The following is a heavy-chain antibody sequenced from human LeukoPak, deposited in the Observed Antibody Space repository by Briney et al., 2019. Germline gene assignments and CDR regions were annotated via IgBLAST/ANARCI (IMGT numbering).Heavy chain of an antibody. J-gene: IGHJ3*02. CDR1: GYTFTSYG. CDR3: ARDPQHYYDSSGADDAFDI. V-gene: IGHV1-18*01. D-gene: IGHD3-22*01. Sequence: ASVEVSCKASGYTFTSYGISWVRQAPGQGLEWMGWISAYNGNTNYAQKLQGRVTMTTDTSTSTAYMELRSLRSDDTAVYYCARDPQHYYDSSGADDAFDIWGQGTMVTVSS. CDR2: ISAYNGNT.